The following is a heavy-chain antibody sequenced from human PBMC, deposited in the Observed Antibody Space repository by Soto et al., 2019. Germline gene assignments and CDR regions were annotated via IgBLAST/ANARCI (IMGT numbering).Heavy chain of an antibody. J-gene: IGHJ4*02. CDR1: GFTFSSYA. CDR3: AKSSGYAVCSGGSCYNDY. Sequence: EVQLLESGGGLVQPGGSLRLSCAASGFTFSSYAMSWVRQAPGKGLEWVSAISGSGGSTYYADSVKGRFTISRDNSKNTLYLQMNSLRAEDTAVYYCAKSSGYAVCSGGSCYNDYWGQGTLVTVSS. D-gene: IGHD2-15*01. V-gene: IGHV3-23*01. CDR2: ISGSGGST.